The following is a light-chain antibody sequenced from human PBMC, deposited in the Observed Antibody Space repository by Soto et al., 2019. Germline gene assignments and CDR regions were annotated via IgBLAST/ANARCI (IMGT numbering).Light chain of an antibody. J-gene: IGKJ2*01. CDR3: QQFNSEPHT. Sequence: AIQLTQSPSSLSASIGDRVTITCRASQGISSALAWYQQKSGKAPKLLISDASSLEGGLPSRCSGSGSGTDFTLTISSLQPEEFETYYCQQFNSEPHTFGQGTNLEI. V-gene: IGKV1-13*02. CDR1: QGISSA. CDR2: DAS.